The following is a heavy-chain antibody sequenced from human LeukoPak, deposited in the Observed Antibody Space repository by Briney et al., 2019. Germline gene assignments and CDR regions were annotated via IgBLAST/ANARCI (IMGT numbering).Heavy chain of an antibody. CDR3: ARDPYGDYAYYYYYGMDV. CDR2: ISAYNGNT. V-gene: IGHV1-18*01. D-gene: IGHD4-17*01. Sequence: GASVKVSCKASGYTFTSYGISWVRQAPGQGLEWMGWISAYNGNTNYAQKLQGRVTMTTDTSTSTAYMELRSLRSDDTAVYYCARDPYGDYAYYYYYGMDVWGQGTTVTVSS. CDR1: GYTFTSYG. J-gene: IGHJ6*02.